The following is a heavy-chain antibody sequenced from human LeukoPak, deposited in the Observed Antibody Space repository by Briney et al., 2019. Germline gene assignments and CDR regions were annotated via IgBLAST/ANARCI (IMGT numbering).Heavy chain of an antibody. V-gene: IGHV3-7*01. CDR2: IKQDGSEK. CDR3: ARDLSGVTGYTYGRGIDY. CDR1: GFTFSSYW. D-gene: IGHD5-18*01. J-gene: IGHJ4*02. Sequence: GGSLRLSCAASGFTFSSYWMSWVRQAPGKGLEWVANIKQDGSEKYYVDSVKGRFTVSRDNAKTSLYLQMNSLRAEDTAVYYCARDLSGVTGYTYGRGIDYWGQGTLVTVSS.